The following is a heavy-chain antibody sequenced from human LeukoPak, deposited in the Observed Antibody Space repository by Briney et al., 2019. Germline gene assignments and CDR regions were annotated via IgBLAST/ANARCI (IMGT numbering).Heavy chain of an antibody. CDR1: RFTFSSYG. Sequence: GGSLRLSCAASRFTFSSYGMHWVPQAPGKGLEWVAVISYDGSNKYYADSVKGRFTISRDNSKNTLYLQMNSLRAEDTAVYYCAKDHRGSSWYPNFDYWGQGTLVTVSS. J-gene: IGHJ4*02. CDR2: ISYDGSNK. CDR3: AKDHRGSSWYPNFDY. D-gene: IGHD6-13*01. V-gene: IGHV3-30*18.